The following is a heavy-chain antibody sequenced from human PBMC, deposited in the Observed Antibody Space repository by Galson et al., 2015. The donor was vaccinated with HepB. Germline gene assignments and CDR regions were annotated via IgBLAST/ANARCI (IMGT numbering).Heavy chain of an antibody. CDR2: IKQDGSEK. CDR1: GFTFSSYW. CDR3: AKAPGDIVPDGMDV. V-gene: IGHV3-7*01. J-gene: IGHJ6*02. D-gene: IGHD2-8*01. Sequence: SLRLSCAASGFTFSSYWMSWVRQAPGKGLEWVANIKQDGSEKYYVDSVKGRFTISRDNAKNSLYLQMNSLRAEDTAVYYCAKAPGDIVPDGMDVWGQGTTVTVSS.